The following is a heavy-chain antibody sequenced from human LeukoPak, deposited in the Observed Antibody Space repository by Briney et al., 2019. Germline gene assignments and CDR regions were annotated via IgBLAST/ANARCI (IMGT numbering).Heavy chain of an antibody. CDR2: ISGSGGST. V-gene: IGHV3-11*04. D-gene: IGHD3-9*01. CDR1: GFTVSSNY. Sequence: GGSLRLSCAASGFTVSSNYMSWVRQAPGKGLEWVSAISGSGGSTYYADSVKGRFTISRDNAKNSLYLQMNSLRAEDTAVYYCAREVRAHYDILTGYSQIGAFDIWGQGTMVTVSS. CDR3: AREVRAHYDILTGYSQIGAFDI. J-gene: IGHJ3*02.